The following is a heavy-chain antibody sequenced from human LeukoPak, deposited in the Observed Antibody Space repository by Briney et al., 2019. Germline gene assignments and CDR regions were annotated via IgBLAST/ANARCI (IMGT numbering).Heavy chain of an antibody. J-gene: IGHJ4*02. CDR1: GFTFSNFA. CDR2: ISASGGTT. Sequence: PGGSLRLSCAASGFTFSNFAMSWVRQAPGKGLEWVSSISASGGTTYYVDSVKGRFTISRDNSKNTFNLQMNSLRAEDTALYYCAKDFHGDFPYFFDYWGQGTLVTVSS. CDR3: AKDFHGDFPYFFDY. V-gene: IGHV3-23*01.